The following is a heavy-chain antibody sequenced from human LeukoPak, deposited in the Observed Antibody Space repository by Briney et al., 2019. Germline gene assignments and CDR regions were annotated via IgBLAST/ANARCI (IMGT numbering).Heavy chain of an antibody. Sequence: GGSLRLSCAASGFTFSTYEMYWVRQATGKGLEWVSSISGSNSYIYYADSMKGRFTISRDNAQNSLYLQMNSLRAEDTAVYYCARSTVTTPDYWGQGTLVTVSS. J-gene: IGHJ4*02. D-gene: IGHD4-17*01. CDR2: ISGSNSYI. CDR3: ARSTVTTPDY. CDR1: GFTFSTYE. V-gene: IGHV3-21*01.